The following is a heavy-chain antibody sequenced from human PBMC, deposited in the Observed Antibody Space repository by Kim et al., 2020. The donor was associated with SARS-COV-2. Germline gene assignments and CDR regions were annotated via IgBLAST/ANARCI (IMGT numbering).Heavy chain of an antibody. J-gene: IGHJ6*02. CDR1: GFTFSSYS. CDR2: ISSSSSYI. D-gene: IGHD3-9*01. CDR3: ARDRRRYFDWSHNDYYYYGMDV. V-gene: IGHV3-21*04. Sequence: GGSLRLSCAASGFTFSSYSMNWVRQAPGKGLEWVSSISSSSSYIYYADSVKGRFTISRDNAKNSLYLQMNSLRAEDTAVYYCARDRRRYFDWSHNDYYYYGMDVCGQGTTVTVSS.